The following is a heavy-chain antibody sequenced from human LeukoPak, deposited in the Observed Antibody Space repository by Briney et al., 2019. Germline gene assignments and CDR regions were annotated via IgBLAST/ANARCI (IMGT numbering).Heavy chain of an antibody. CDR1: GFTFSSYG. V-gene: IGHV3-33*06. J-gene: IGHJ6*03. CDR3: AKGWEDDQYSSSRYYYYMDV. Sequence: PGGSLRLSCAASGFTFSSYGMHWVRQAPGKGLEWVAVIWYDGSNKYYADSVKGRFTISRDNSKNTLYLQMNSLRAEDTAVYYCAKGWEDDQYSSSRYYYYMDVWGKGTTVTVSS. D-gene: IGHD6-6*01. CDR2: IWYDGSNK.